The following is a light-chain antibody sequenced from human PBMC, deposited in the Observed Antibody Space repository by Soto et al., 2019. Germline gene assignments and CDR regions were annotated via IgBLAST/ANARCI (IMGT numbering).Light chain of an antibody. CDR2: GNS. CDR3: QSHDSSLSGWV. J-gene: IGLJ3*02. CDR1: SSNIGAGYD. V-gene: IGLV1-40*01. Sequence: QSVLTQPPSVSGAPGQRVTISCTGSSSNIGAGYDVHWYQPLPGTAPKLLIYGNSNRPSGVPDRFSGSKSGTSASLAITGLRAEDEADYYCQSHDSSLSGWVFGGGTKLTVL.